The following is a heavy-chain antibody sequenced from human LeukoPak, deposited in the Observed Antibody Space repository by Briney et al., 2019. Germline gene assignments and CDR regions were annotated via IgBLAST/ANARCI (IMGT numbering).Heavy chain of an antibody. D-gene: IGHD1-26*01. V-gene: IGHV3-30-3*01. CDR1: GFTFSSYA. Sequence: PGGSLRLSCAASGFTFSSYAMHWVRQAPGKGLEWVAVISYDGSNKYYADSVKGRFTISRGNSKNTLYLQMNSLRAEDTAVYYCASSRSYSGWFDPWGQGTLVTVSS. CDR2: ISYDGSNK. J-gene: IGHJ5*02. CDR3: ASSRSYSGWFDP.